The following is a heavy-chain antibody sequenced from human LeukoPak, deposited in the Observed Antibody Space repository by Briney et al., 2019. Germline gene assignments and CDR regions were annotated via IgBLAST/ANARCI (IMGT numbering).Heavy chain of an antibody. V-gene: IGHV4-4*07. J-gene: IGHJ4*02. CDR3: ARSAAWIQLWYYFDY. CDR2: IYTSGST. Sequence: SDTLSLTCTVSGGSISSYYWSWIRQPAGKALEWIGRIYTSGSTNYNPSLKSRVTISVDTSKNQFSLKLSSVTAADTAVYYCARSAAWIQLWYYFDYWGQGTLVTVSS. D-gene: IGHD5-18*01. CDR1: GGSISSYY.